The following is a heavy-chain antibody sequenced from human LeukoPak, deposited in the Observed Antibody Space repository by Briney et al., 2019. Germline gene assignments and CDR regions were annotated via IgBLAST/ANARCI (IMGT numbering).Heavy chain of an antibody. V-gene: IGHV1-69*01. CDR3: ARDRGYYDILTGSFDY. Sequence: SVKVSCKASGGTFSSYAISWVRQAPGQGLEWMGGIIPIFGTANYAQKFQGRVTITADESPSTAYMELSSLRSEDTAVYYCARDRGYYDILTGSFDYWGQGTLVTVSS. J-gene: IGHJ4*02. CDR1: GGTFSSYA. CDR2: IIPIFGTA. D-gene: IGHD3-9*01.